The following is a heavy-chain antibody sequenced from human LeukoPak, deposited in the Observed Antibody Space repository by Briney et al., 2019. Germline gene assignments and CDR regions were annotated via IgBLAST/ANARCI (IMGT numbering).Heavy chain of an antibody. D-gene: IGHD3-22*01. Sequence: SVKVSCKASGGTFSSYAISWVRQAPGQGLEWMGRIIPILGIANYAQKFQGRVTITADKSTSTAYMELSSLRSEDTAVYYCARDLGFYDSSDDYWGQGTLVTVSS. J-gene: IGHJ4*02. CDR3: ARDLGFYDSSDDY. CDR2: IIPILGIA. CDR1: GGTFSSYA. V-gene: IGHV1-69*04.